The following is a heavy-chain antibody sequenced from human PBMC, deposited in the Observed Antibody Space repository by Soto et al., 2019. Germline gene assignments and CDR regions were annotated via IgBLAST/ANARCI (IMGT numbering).Heavy chain of an antibody. CDR2: IYYSGST. D-gene: IGHD6-19*01. CDR3: ARDPGLKPRFDY. J-gene: IGHJ4*02. Sequence: QVQLQESGPGLVKPSQTLSLTCTVSGGSISSGDYYWSWIRQPPGKGLEWIGYIYYSGSTYSNPSLERRVTISLDTSPSQSSLTLSPVPAADTAVYYCARDPGLKPRFDYWGQGTLVTVSS. V-gene: IGHV4-30-4*01. CDR1: GGSISSGDYY.